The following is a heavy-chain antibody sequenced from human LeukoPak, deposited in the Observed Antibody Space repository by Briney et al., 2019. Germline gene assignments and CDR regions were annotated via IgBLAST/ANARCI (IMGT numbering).Heavy chain of an antibody. CDR1: RFTFSDYG. J-gene: IGHJ4*02. CDR3: ARGESGWYRYYFNY. D-gene: IGHD6-19*01. V-gene: IGHV3-33*01. Sequence: GKSLRLSCTASRFTFSDYGMHWVRQPPGKGLEWAAIIWYDGSNKKYEDSVKGRFTISRDNSKNTLYLQMNSLRAEDTAVYYCARGESGWYRYYFNYWGQGTLVTVSS. CDR2: IWYDGSNK.